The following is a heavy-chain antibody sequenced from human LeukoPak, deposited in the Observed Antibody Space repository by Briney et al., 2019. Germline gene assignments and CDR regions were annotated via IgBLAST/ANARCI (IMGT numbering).Heavy chain of an antibody. CDR3: ARRSSVEMATAHWYFDP. V-gene: IGHV4-39*01. J-gene: IGHJ5*02. D-gene: IGHD5-24*01. Sequence: SSETLSLTCTVSGGSISSSSYYWGWIRQPPGKGLEWIGSIYYSGSTYYNPSLKSRFTISVDTSKNQFSLKLSSVTAADTAVYYCARRSSVEMATAHWYFDPWGQGTLVTVSS. CDR2: IYYSGST. CDR1: GGSISSSSYY.